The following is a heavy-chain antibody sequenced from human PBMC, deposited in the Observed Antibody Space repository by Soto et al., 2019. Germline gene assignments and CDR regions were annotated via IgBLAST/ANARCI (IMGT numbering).Heavy chain of an antibody. J-gene: IGHJ3*02. CDR1: GFTVSGKKY. D-gene: IGHD2-15*01. V-gene: IGHV3-53*01. CDR3: ATWLLREHAFDI. Sequence: DVQVVESGGGWIQPGGSLRLSFAASGFTVSGKKYITWVRQAPGQGLEWVSALYIADGTFYADSVRGRFTVSIDSSKNTVYLQMNNLSPEDTAVYFCATWLLREHAFDIWGLGTMVTVSS. CDR2: LYIADGT.